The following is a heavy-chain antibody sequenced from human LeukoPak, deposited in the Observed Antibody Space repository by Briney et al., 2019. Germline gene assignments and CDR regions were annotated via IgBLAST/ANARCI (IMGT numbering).Heavy chain of an antibody. Sequence: TGGSLRLPCAASGFTFSSYAMSWLRQAPGKGLEWVSAISGSGGSTYYADSVKGRFTISRDNSKNTLYLQMNSLRAEDTAVYYCAKDWRQLVLEDDYWGQGTLVTVSS. CDR2: ISGSGGST. J-gene: IGHJ4*02. D-gene: IGHD6-13*01. V-gene: IGHV3-23*01. CDR3: AKDWRQLVLEDDY. CDR1: GFTFSSYA.